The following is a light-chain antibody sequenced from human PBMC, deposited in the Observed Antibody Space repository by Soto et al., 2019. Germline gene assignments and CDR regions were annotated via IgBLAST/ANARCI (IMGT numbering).Light chain of an antibody. Sequence: DIVMTQSPDSLAVSLGERATINCKSSQSVLYSSNNKNYLAWYQQKPGQAPRLLIYGASNRATGIPDRFSGSGSGTEFTLTISSLQPDDFATYYCQHYNSYSEAFGQGTKVDIK. J-gene: IGKJ1*01. CDR1: QSVLYSSNNKNY. V-gene: IGKV4-1*01. CDR3: QHYNSYSEA. CDR2: GAS.